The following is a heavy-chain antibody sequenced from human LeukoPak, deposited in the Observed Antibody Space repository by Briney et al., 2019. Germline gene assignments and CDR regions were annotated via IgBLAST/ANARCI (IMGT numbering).Heavy chain of an antibody. J-gene: IGHJ4*02. CDR3: ARDGMVVQLWPLDY. CDR1: GFTFSSYW. CDR2: IDSDGSST. D-gene: IGHD5-18*01. Sequence: GGSLRLSCAASGFTFSSYWMHWVRQAPGKGLVWVSRIDSDGSSTSYADSVKGRFTISRDNAKNTLYLQMNSLRAEDTAVYYCARDGMVVQLWPLDYWGQGTLVTVSS. V-gene: IGHV3-74*01.